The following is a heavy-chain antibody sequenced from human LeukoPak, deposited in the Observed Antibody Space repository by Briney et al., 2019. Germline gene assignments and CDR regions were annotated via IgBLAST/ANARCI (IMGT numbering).Heavy chain of an antibody. Sequence: PGGSLRLSCAASGFTFSSYAMHWVRQAPGKGLEWVAVISYDGSNKYYADSVKGRFTISRDNSKNTLYLQMNSLRAEDTAVYYCARGRETYSGSDKDAFDIWGQGTMVTVSS. CDR2: ISYDGSNK. V-gene: IGHV3-30-3*01. CDR3: ARGRETYSGSDKDAFDI. CDR1: GFTFSSYA. D-gene: IGHD1-26*01. J-gene: IGHJ3*02.